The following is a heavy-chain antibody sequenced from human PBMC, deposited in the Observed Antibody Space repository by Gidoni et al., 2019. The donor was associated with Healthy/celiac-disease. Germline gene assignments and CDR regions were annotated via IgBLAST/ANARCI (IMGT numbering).Heavy chain of an antibody. CDR3: AKDGTGDGYAFDY. V-gene: IGHV3-23*01. D-gene: IGHD5-12*01. CDR2: ISGSGGST. Sequence: EVQLLESGGGLVQPGASLRHSCAPSGFTFSSYAMCWVRQAPGEGLEWVSAISGSGGSTHYADSVKGRFTISRDNSKNTLYLQMNSLRAEDTALYYCAKDGTGDGYAFDYWGQGTLVTVSS. J-gene: IGHJ4*02. CDR1: GFTFSSYA.